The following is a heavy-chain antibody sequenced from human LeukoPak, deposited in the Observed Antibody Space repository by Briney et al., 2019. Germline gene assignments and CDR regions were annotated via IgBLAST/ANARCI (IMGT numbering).Heavy chain of an antibody. CDR2: IYYSGST. CDR3: ARGERYFDWLLLRYNWFDP. J-gene: IGHJ5*02. D-gene: IGHD3-9*01. V-gene: IGHV4-59*12. Sequence: SETLSLTCTVSGGSISSYYWSWIRQPPGKGLEWIGYIYYSGSTNYNPSLKSRVTISVDTSKNQFSLKLSSVTAADTAVYYCARGERYFDWLLLRYNWFDPWGQGTLVTVSS. CDR1: GGSISSYY.